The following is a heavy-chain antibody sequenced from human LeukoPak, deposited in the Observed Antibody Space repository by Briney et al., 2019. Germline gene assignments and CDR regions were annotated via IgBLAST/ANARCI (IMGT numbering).Heavy chain of an antibody. J-gene: IGHJ4*02. CDR3: ARDFVGATKGGFDY. Sequence: ASVKVSCKASGYTFTSYGISWVRQAPGQGLEWMGWISAYNGNTNYAQKLQGRVTMATDTSTSTAYMELRSLRSDDTAVYYCARDFVGATKGGFDYWGQGTLVTVSS. D-gene: IGHD1-26*01. V-gene: IGHV1-18*01. CDR2: ISAYNGNT. CDR1: GYTFTSYG.